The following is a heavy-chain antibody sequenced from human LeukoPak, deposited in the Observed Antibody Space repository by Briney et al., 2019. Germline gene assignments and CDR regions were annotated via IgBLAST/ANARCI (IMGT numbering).Heavy chain of an antibody. CDR2: ISAYNGNT. D-gene: IGHD6-6*01. CDR3: ATTIAARPNRRFVRGFDY. Sequence: ASVKVSCKASDYTFTTYGISWVRQAPGQGLEWMGWISAYNGNTNYAQKLQGRVTMTTDTSTSTAYMELRSLRSDDTAVYYCATTIAARPNRRFVRGFDYWGQGTLVTVSS. J-gene: IGHJ4*02. V-gene: IGHV1-18*01. CDR1: DYTFTTYG.